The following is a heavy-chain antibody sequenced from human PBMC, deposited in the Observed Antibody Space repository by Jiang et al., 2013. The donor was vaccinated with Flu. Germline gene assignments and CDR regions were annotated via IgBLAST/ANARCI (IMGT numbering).Heavy chain of an antibody. CDR2: ISFDRTT. J-gene: IGHJ4*02. CDR3: ARRKRYSDPPRWSWDS. Sequence: GLVKPSETLSLTCTASGASISSTTFSWGWIRQTPGKGLEWMGTISFDRTTKYNPSLERRVTISVDTSKGQLSLHLSYVTATDTAIYYCARRKRYSDPPRWSWDSWGPGTLVTVSS. CDR1: GASISSTTFS. D-gene: IGHD3-9*01. V-gene: IGHV4-39*01.